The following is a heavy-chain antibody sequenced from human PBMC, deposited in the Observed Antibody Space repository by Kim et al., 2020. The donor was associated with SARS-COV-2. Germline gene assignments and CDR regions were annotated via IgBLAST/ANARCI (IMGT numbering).Heavy chain of an antibody. CDR2: IYYSGST. Sequence: SETLSLTCTVSGGSISSYYWSWIRQPPGKGLEWIGYIYYSGSTNYNPSLKSRVTISVDTSKNQFSLKLSSVTAADTAVYYCARALRVIAARPYYGMDVWGQGTTVTVSS. J-gene: IGHJ6*02. CDR3: ARALRVIAARPYYGMDV. D-gene: IGHD6-6*01. CDR1: GGSISSYY. V-gene: IGHV4-59*01.